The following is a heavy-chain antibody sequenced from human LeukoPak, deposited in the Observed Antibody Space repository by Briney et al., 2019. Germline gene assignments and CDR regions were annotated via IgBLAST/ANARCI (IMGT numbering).Heavy chain of an antibody. CDR2: ISAYNGNT. CDR1: GYTFTSYG. J-gene: IGHJ6*03. Sequence: ASVKVSCKASGYTFTSYGISWVRQAPGQGLEWMGWISAYNGNTNYAQKLQGRVTMTTDTSTSTAYMELRSLRSDDTAVYYCARDYDFWSGSPSYMDAWGKGTTVTVSS. D-gene: IGHD3-3*01. V-gene: IGHV1-18*01. CDR3: ARDYDFWSGSPSYMDA.